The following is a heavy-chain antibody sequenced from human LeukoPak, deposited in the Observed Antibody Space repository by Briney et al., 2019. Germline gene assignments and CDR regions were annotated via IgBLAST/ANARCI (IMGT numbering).Heavy chain of an antibody. CDR1: GGAFSSYA. D-gene: IGHD3-10*01. V-gene: IGHV1-69*04. Sequence: SVKVSCKASGGAFSSYAISWVRQAPGQGLEWMGRIIPILGIANYAQKFQGRVTITADKSTSTAYMELSSLRSEDTAVYSCARFGAPYGSGSYYSSDAFDIWGQGTMVTVSS. CDR2: IIPILGIA. J-gene: IGHJ3*02. CDR3: ARFGAPYGSGSYYSSDAFDI.